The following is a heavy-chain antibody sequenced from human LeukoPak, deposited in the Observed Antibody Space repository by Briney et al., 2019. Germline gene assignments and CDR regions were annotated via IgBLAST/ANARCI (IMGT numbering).Heavy chain of an antibody. CDR3: ARRSGSYFDY. CDR2: IYSGGSK. Sequence: GGSLRLSCAASGFTFSSNYMSWVRQAPGKGLEWVSVIYSGGSKYYSDSVKGRFTNSRDNSKNTLYLQMNSLRAEDTAVYYCARRSGSYFDYWGQGTLVTVSS. CDR1: GFTFSSNY. V-gene: IGHV3-66*04. J-gene: IGHJ4*02. D-gene: IGHD1-26*01.